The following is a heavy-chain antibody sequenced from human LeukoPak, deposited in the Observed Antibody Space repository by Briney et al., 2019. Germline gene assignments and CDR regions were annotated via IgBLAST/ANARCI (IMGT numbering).Heavy chain of an antibody. V-gene: IGHV4-34*01. CDR2: INHSGST. Sequence: SETLSLTCAVYGGSFSGYYWSWIRQPPGKGLEWIGEINHSGSTNYNPSLKSRVTISVDTSKNQFSLKLSSVTAADTAVYYCAREEYDILTGYFYFDYWGQGTLVTVSS. D-gene: IGHD3-9*01. CDR1: GGSFSGYY. J-gene: IGHJ4*02. CDR3: AREEYDILTGYFYFDY.